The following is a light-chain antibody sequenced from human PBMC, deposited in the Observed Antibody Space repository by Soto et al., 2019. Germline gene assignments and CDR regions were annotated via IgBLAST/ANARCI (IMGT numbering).Light chain of an antibody. V-gene: IGKV3-15*01. CDR2: GAS. CDR1: QSVSSN. J-gene: IGKJ1*01. CDR3: QQYNNWPPET. Sequence: EIVMTQSPATLSVSPGERATLSCRASQSVSSNLAWYQQKPGQAPRLLIYGASTMATGIPARFSGSGSGTEFTLTISSLQSEDFAVYDCQQYNNWPPETFGQGTKVEIK.